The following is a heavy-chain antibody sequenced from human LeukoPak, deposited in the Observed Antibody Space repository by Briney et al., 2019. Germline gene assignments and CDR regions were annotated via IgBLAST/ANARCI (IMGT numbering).Heavy chain of an antibody. J-gene: IGHJ4*02. CDR1: GFTVSSNY. CDR2: ISGSGGST. V-gene: IGHV3-23*01. Sequence: SGGSLRLSCAASGFTVSSNYMSWVRQAPGKGLEWVSAISGSGGSTYYADSVKGRFTISRDNSKNTLYLQMNSLRAEDTAVYYCAKDLLGLYYFDYWGQGTLVTVSS. CDR3: AKDLLGLYYFDY.